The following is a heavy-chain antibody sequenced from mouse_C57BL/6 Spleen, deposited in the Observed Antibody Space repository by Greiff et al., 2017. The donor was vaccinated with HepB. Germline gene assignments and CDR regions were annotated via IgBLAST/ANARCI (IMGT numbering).Heavy chain of an antibody. J-gene: IGHJ2*01. V-gene: IGHV1-26*01. D-gene: IGHD2-3*01. CDR2: INPNNGGT. CDR1: GYTFTDYY. CDR3: ARRRGYDPNFDY. Sequence: EVQLQQSGPELVKPGASVKISCKASGYTFTDYYMNWVKQSHGKSLEWIGDINPNNGGTSYNQKFKGKATLTVDKSSSTAYMELRSLTSEDSAVYYCARRRGYDPNFDYWGQGTTLTVSS.